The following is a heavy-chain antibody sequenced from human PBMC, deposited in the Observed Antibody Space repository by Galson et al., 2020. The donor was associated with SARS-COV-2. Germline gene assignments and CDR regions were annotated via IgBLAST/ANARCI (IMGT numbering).Heavy chain of an antibody. Sequence: ASVKVSCKVSGYTLTELSMHWVRQAPGKGLEWMGGFDPEDGETIYAQKFQGRVTMTEDTSTDTAYMELSSLRSEDTAVYYCATSERDYRSDYFDYWGQGTLVTVSS. D-gene: IGHD4-4*01. CDR1: GYTLTELS. CDR3: ATSERDYRSDYFDY. V-gene: IGHV1-24*01. CDR2: FDPEDGET. J-gene: IGHJ4*02.